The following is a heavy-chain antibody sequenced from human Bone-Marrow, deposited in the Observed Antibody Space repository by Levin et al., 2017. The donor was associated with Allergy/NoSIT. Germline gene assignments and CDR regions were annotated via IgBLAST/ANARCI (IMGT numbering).Heavy chain of an antibody. V-gene: IGHV3-30*18. CDR3: ANGKWGADYGDSGWY. D-gene: IGHD4-17*01. Sequence: AGGSLRLSCTASGFTFRSYSMHWVRQAPGKGLEWVAVISSDASHENLADSVKGRFTISRDNSKNTLYLQMDTLRPDDTAVYYCANGKWGADYGDSGWYWGQGTLVKVSS. CDR2: ISSDASHE. J-gene: IGHJ4*02. CDR1: GFTFRSYS.